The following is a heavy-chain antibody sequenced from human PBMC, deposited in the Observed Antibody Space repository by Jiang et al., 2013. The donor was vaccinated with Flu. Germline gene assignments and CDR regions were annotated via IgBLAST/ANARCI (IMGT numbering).Heavy chain of an antibody. Sequence: TLTCTFSGFSLNTHAMCVSWIRQSPGKALEWLARIDWDGDKHYSTSLWTRLTISKDASKTQVVLTMTDVDPVDTATYYCARLSSYSSGFDYWGQGTLVTVSS. CDR1: GFSLNTHAMC. CDR3: ARLSSYSSGFDY. CDR2: IDWDGDK. V-gene: IGHV2-70*11. J-gene: IGHJ4*02. D-gene: IGHD6-19*01.